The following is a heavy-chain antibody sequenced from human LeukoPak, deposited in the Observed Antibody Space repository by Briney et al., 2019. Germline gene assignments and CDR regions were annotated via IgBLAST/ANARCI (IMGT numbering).Heavy chain of an antibody. V-gene: IGHV1-3*01. CDR3: ARRKYYGSGSYYNGEFDY. CDR2: INACNGNT. J-gene: IGHJ4*02. D-gene: IGHD3-10*01. Sequence: ASVKVSCKASGYTFTSYAMHWVRQAPGQRLEWMGWINACNGNTKYSQKFQGRVTITRDTSASTAYMELSSLRSEDTAVYYCARRKYYGSGSYYNGEFDYWGQGTLVTVSS. CDR1: GYTFTSYA.